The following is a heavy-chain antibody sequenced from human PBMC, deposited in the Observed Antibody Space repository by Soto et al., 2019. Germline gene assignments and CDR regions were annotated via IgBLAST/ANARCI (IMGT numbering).Heavy chain of an antibody. CDR2: ISGSGGST. D-gene: IGHD2-2*01. Sequence: GSLGLSCAASGFTFSSYAMSWVRQAPGKGLEWVSAISGSGGSTYYADSVKGRFTISRDNSKNTLYLQMNSLRAEDTAVYYCAKGDHIVVVPAAMLGNYWGQGTLVTVSS. J-gene: IGHJ4*02. V-gene: IGHV3-23*01. CDR3: AKGDHIVVVPAAMLGNY. CDR1: GFTFSSYA.